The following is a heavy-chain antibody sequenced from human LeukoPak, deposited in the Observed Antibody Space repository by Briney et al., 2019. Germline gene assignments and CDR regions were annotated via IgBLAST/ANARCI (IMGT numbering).Heavy chain of an antibody. J-gene: IGHJ4*02. CDR2: INSRSSTI. CDR3: ARDSGYSGSYVSH. V-gene: IGHV3-48*04. Sequence: GGSLRLSCAASGFTFGGYAMNWVRQAPGKGLEWVSYINSRSSTIYYADSVKGRFTISRDNAKNSLYLQMNSLRAEDTAVYYCARDSGYSGSYVSHWGQGTLVTVSS. CDR1: GFTFGGYA. D-gene: IGHD1-26*01.